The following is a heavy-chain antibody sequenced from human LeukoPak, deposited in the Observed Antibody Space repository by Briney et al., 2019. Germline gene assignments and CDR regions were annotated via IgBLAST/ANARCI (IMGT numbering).Heavy chain of an antibody. CDR1: GFTVSSNY. Sequence: GGSLRLSCAASGFTVSSNYMSWVRQAPGKGLEWVSVIYSGGSTYYADSVKGRFTISRDNSKNTLYLQMNSLRAEDTAVYYCARDSRGGYYYDSSGYYRGWYFDYWGQGTLVTVSS. CDR2: IYSGGST. V-gene: IGHV3-53*01. D-gene: IGHD3-22*01. CDR3: ARDSRGGYYYDSSGYYRGWYFDY. J-gene: IGHJ4*02.